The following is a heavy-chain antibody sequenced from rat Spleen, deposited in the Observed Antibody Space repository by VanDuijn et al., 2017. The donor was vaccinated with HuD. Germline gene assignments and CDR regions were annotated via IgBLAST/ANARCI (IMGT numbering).Heavy chain of an antibody. Sequence: EVHLVESGGGLVQPGRSLKLSCAASGFTFSNYDMAWIRQAPGKGLEWVASITNAAGKVHYPDSVKGRFTISRDTAQNTQYLQMDSLRSEDTATYYCARHGGLRDWFAYWGQGTLVTVSS. CDR3: ARHGGLRDWFAY. V-gene: IGHV5S13*01. D-gene: IGHD1-11*01. J-gene: IGHJ3*01. CDR1: GFTFSNYD. CDR2: ITNAAGKV.